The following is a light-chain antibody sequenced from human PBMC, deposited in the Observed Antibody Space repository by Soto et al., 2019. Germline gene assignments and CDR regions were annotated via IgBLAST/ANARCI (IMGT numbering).Light chain of an antibody. Sequence: DIQMTQSPSTVSASVGDRVTITCRASQSLSGWLAWFQQKPGKAPKLLIHKTSTLESGVPSRFSGSGAGTEFTLTISSLQPDDCAVYYCQQYSSYWTFGQGTKVEI. CDR2: KTS. CDR1: QSLSGW. CDR3: QQYSSYWT. V-gene: IGKV1-5*03. J-gene: IGKJ1*01.